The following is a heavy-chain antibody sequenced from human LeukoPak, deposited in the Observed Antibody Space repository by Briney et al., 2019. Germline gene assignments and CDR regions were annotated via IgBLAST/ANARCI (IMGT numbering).Heavy chain of an antibody. CDR3: ARGAPPHHSSGWGLYYYYYYMDV. J-gene: IGHJ6*03. V-gene: IGHV4-59*01. Sequence: PSETLSLTCTVSGGSISSYYWSWIRQPPGKGLEWIGYIYYSGSTNYNPSLKSRVTISVDTSKNQFSLKLSSVTAADTAVYYCARGAPPHHSSGWGLYYYYYYMDVWGKGTTVTVSS. CDR2: IYYSGST. D-gene: IGHD3-16*01. CDR1: GGSISSYY.